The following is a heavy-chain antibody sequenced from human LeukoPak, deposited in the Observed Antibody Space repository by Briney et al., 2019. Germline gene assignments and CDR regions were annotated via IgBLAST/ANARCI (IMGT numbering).Heavy chain of an antibody. Sequence: SETLSLTCTVSGGSISSYYWSWIRQPPGKGLEWIGYIYYSGSTNYNPSLKGRVTISVDTSKNQFSLKLSSVTAADTAVYYCARGCDGDRVEMATIGAFDIWGQGTMVTVSS. CDR2: IYYSGST. J-gene: IGHJ3*02. D-gene: IGHD5-24*01. CDR3: ARGCDGDRVEMATIGAFDI. V-gene: IGHV4-59*01. CDR1: GGSISSYY.